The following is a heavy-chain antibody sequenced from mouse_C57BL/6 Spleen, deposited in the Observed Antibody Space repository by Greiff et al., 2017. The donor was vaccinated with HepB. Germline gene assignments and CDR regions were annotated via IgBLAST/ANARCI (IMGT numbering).Heavy chain of an antibody. CDR1: GYTFTSYW. Sequence: VQLQQPGTELVKPGASVKLSCKASGYTFTSYWMHWVKQRPGQGLEWIGNINPSNGGTNYNEKFKSKATLTVDKSSSTAYMQLSSLTSEDSAVYYCARFTTVEDYAMDYWGQGTSVTVSS. J-gene: IGHJ4*01. CDR3: ARFTTVEDYAMDY. V-gene: IGHV1-53*01. D-gene: IGHD1-1*01. CDR2: INPSNGGT.